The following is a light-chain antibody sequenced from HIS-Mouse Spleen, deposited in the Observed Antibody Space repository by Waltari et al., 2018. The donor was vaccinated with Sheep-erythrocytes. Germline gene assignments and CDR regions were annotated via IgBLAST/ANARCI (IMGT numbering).Light chain of an antibody. CDR1: QSVSSN. J-gene: IGKJ1*01. CDR2: GAS. V-gene: IGKV3-15*01. CDR3: QQYNNWPPWT. Sequence: EIVMTQSPATLSVSPGERATLSCRASQSVSSNLAWYQRKPGQAPRLLIYGASTRATGIPARFSGSGSGTEFTLTISRMQSEDFAVYYCQQYNNWPPWTFGQGTKVEIK.